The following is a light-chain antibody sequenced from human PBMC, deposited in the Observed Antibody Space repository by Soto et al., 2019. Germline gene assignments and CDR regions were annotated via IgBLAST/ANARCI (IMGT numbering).Light chain of an antibody. CDR1: SSDVGGYNY. V-gene: IGLV2-14*03. CDR2: YVT. CDR3: SSYTSGSTWL. J-gene: IGLJ3*02. Sequence: QSALTQPASVSGSPGQSITISCTGTSSDVGGYNYVSWYQQHPGKAPKLMIYYVTNRPSGVSNRFSGSKSGNTASLTISGLQAEDEADYYCSSYTSGSTWLFGGGTKVTVL.